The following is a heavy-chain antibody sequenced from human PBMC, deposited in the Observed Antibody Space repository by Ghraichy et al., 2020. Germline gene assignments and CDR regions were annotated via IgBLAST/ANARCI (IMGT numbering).Heavy chain of an antibody. Sequence: SETLSLTCTVSGGSISTYYWSWIRQPPGKGLEWIGYISYSGSTNYNPSLKSRVTISIDPSKNQFSLNLSSVTAADTAVSYCAKSTPVPYDGSGFPHSPHSNYYYGMDVWGQGTTVTVSS. CDR3: AKSTPVPYDGSGFPHSPHSNYYYGMDV. J-gene: IGHJ6*02. D-gene: IGHD3-22*01. CDR1: GGSISTYY. CDR2: ISYSGST. V-gene: IGHV4-59*01.